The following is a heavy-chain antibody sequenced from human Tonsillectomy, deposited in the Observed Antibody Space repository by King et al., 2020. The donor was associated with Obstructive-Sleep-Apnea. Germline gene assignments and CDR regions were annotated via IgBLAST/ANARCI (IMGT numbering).Heavy chain of an antibody. CDR1: GYTFNNYG. CDR3: ARDLVTSSSSD. Sequence: QLVQSGAEVKKPGASVKVSCKASGYTFNNYGTSWVRQTPGQGLEWIGWISGYNGNTNYAQKFQGRVTMTIATSTTTVYMELTSLRSDDTAVYYCARDLVTSSSSDWGQGTLVTASS. D-gene: IGHD3-9*01. V-gene: IGHV1-18*01. J-gene: IGHJ4*01. CDR2: ISGYNGNT.